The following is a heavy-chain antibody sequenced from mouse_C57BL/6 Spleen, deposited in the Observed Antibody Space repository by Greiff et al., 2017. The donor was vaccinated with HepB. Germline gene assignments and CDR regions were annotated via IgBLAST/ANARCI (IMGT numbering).Heavy chain of an antibody. Sequence: QVQLKQSGPELVKPGASVKISCKASGYAFSSSWMNWVKQRPGKGLEWIGRIYPGDGDTNYNGKFKGKATLTADKSSSTAYMQLSSLTSEDSAVYFCAREVVADWYFDVWGTGTTVTVSS. J-gene: IGHJ1*03. V-gene: IGHV1-82*01. CDR1: GYAFSSSW. CDR3: AREVVADWYFDV. D-gene: IGHD1-1*01. CDR2: IYPGDGDT.